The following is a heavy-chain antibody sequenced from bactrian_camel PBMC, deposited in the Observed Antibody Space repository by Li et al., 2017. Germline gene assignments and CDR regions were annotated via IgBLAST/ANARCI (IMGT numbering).Heavy chain of an antibody. D-gene: IGHD6*01. Sequence: QVQLVESGGGLVEPGKSLRLTCDSSGFRLSPAFMSWVRQAPGKGLEWVSSIHTDGSLTHYADSVKGQFTISQDNAENTLYLHMNSLKTEDTAVYYCDGSWYGYRGQGTQVTVS. CDR1: GFRLSPAF. CDR2: IHTDGSLT. CDR3: DGSWYGY. J-gene: IGHJ4*01. V-gene: IGHV3S6*01.